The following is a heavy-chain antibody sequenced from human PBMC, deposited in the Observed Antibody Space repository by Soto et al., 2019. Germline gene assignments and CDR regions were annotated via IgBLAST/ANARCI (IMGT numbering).Heavy chain of an antibody. CDR2: IYHGGST. Sequence: PSETLSLTCAVSGGSISSANWWTWVRQPPGKGLEWIGEIYHGGSTSYNPSLKSRVTLSLDKFKNHFSLNLTSVTAADTAVYYCARLSFSYGVDVWGQGTTGTVS. CDR3: ARLSFSYGVDV. J-gene: IGHJ6*02. CDR1: GGSISSANW. V-gene: IGHV4-4*02.